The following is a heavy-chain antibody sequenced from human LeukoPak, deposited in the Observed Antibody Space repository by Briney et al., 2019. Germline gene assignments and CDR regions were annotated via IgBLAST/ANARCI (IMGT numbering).Heavy chain of an antibody. Sequence: SGPTLVNPTQTLTLTCTFSGFSLSTSGMCVSWIRQPPGKALEWLARIDWDDDKYYSTSLKTRLTISKDTSKNQVVLTMTNMDPVDTATYYCARMGDSSGYYYYFDYWGQGTLVTVSS. CDR1: GFSLSTSGMC. J-gene: IGHJ4*02. CDR3: ARMGDSSGYYYYFDY. CDR2: IDWDDDK. D-gene: IGHD3-22*01. V-gene: IGHV2-70*11.